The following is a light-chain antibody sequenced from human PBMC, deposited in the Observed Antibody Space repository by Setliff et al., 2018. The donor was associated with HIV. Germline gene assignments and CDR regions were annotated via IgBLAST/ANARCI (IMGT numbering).Light chain of an antibody. V-gene: IGLV2-14*01. Sequence: QSALTQPASVSGSPGQSIAISCTGTSSDVGGSNYVSWYQQQPGKAPKLMIYEVSNRPSWVSNRFSGSKSGNTASLTISGLQAEDEADYYCSSYTFSSTPDVFGTGTKVTVL. CDR2: EVS. CDR1: SSDVGGSNY. J-gene: IGLJ1*01. CDR3: SSYTFSSTPDV.